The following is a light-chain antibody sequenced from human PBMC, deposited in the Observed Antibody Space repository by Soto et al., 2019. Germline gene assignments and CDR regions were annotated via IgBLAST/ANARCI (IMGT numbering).Light chain of an antibody. V-gene: IGKV3-11*01. CDR3: QQRSNWPPL. J-gene: IGKJ3*01. CDR2: DAS. Sequence: EVVLTQSPGTLSVSPGERATLSCRASQSVSTNLAWYQQKPGQAPRLLIYDASNRATGIPARFSGSGSGTDFTLTISSLEPEDFAVYYCQQRSNWPPLFGPGTKVDIK. CDR1: QSVSTN.